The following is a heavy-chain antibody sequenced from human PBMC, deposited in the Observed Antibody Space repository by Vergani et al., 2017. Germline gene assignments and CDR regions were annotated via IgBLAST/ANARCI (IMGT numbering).Heavy chain of an antibody. J-gene: IGHJ4*02. D-gene: IGHD5-24*01. CDR3: GRGSDGYN. Sequence: EVQLLQSEGAVVQPGGSLRLSCVASGFTFSSHAMSWVRQGHGQGLEWVSIIKNTGDSTHYADPVKGRFTISRDNSKNTQYLQMNSLRAEDTAIYYCGRGSDGYNWGQGTLVTVAS. CDR1: GFTFSSHA. CDR2: IKNTGDST. V-gene: IGHV3-23*01.